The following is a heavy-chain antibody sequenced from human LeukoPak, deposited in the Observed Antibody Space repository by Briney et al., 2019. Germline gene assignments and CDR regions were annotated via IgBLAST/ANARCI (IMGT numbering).Heavy chain of an antibody. Sequence: GESLKISCQGSGYSFTSYWIGWVRQMPGKGLEWMGIIYPGDSDTRYSPSFQGQVTISADKSISTAYLQWSSLKASDTAMYYCARTGQYYYGSGGPYSKWSFDYWGQGTLVNVSS. CDR2: IYPGDSDT. V-gene: IGHV5-51*01. CDR3: ARTGQYYYGSGGPYSKWSFDY. CDR1: GYSFTSYW. D-gene: IGHD3-10*01. J-gene: IGHJ4*02.